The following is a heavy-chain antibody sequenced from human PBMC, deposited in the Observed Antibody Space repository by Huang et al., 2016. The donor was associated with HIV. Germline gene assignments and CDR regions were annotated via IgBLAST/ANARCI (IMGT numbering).Heavy chain of an antibody. CDR1: GGSISSTDFY. V-gene: IGHV4-39*01. CDR2: IYFGGNT. CDR3: ARHDIYCSGGACSGFDY. D-gene: IGHD2-15*01. Sequence: QLQLQESGPGLVKPSETLSLSCTVSGGSISSTDFYWGWIRQHPGKGLEWLGGIYFGGNTYHNPSLKSRVAISVDTSKNQCSLKLRSVTAANTGLYYCARHDIYCSGGACSGFDYWGQGTLVTVSS. J-gene: IGHJ4*02.